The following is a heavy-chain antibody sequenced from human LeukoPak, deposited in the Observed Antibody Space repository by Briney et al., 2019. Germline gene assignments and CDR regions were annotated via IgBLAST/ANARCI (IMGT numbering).Heavy chain of an antibody. CDR2: IYYSGST. D-gene: IGHD4-17*01. CDR1: GGSISSYY. V-gene: IGHV4-59*01. CDR3: ARDPYGDYFFDY. Sequence: SETLSLTCTVSGGSISSYYWSWIRQPPGKGLEWIGYIYYSGSTNYNPSLKSRVTISVDTSKNQFSLKLSSMTAADTAVYYCARDPYGDYFFDYWGQGTLVTVSS. J-gene: IGHJ4*02.